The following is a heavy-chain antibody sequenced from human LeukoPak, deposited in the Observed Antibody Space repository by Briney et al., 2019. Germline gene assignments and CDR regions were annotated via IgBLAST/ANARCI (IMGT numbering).Heavy chain of an antibody. CDR3: VRDNNGDY. D-gene: IGHD1/OR15-1a*01. CDR2: ISYDGSNK. V-gene: IGHV3-30*14. CDR1: GFTFSSYA. Sequence: GRSRRLSCAASGFTFSSYAMHWVRQAPGKGLEWVAVISYDGSNKYYADSVEGRFTISRDNSKNTLYLQMNSLRVEDTAMYYCVRDNNGDYWGQGTLVTVSS. J-gene: IGHJ4*02.